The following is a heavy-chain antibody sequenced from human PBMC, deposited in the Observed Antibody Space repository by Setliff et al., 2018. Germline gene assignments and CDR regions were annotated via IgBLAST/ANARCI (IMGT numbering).Heavy chain of an antibody. Sequence: SETLSLTCAVSGGSISSSSYYWGWIRHPPGKGLEWIGSIYYSGSTYYNPSLKGRVTISVGTATNQFSLELSAGTAADTAVYYCARDRQYCSSPTCYSSYFYYYGMDVWGQGTTVTVSS. D-gene: IGHD2-2*02. CDR3: ARDRQYCSSPTCYSSYFYYYGMDV. CDR1: GGSISSSSYY. V-gene: IGHV4-39*02. J-gene: IGHJ6*02. CDR2: IYYSGST.